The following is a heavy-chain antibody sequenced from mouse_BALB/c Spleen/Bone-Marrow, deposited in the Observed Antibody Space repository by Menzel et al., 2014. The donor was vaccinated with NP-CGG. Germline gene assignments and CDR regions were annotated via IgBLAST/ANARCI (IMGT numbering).Heavy chain of an antibody. D-gene: IGHD1-1*01. Sequence: QVQLQQSGAELVKPGASVKLSCKASGYTFTSYWMHWVKQRPGQGLEWIGEINPSNGRTNYNEKFKSKATLTVDKSSSTGYMQLSSLTSEDSAVYYWARRTTTVVATDYWGQGTTLTVSS. CDR1: GYTFTSYW. J-gene: IGHJ2*01. V-gene: IGHV1S81*02. CDR2: INPSNGRT. CDR3: ARRTTTVVATDY.